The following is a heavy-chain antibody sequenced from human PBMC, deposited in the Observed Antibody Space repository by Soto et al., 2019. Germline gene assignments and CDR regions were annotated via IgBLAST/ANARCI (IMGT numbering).Heavy chain of an antibody. CDR1: GGTFSSYA. D-gene: IGHD6-6*01. CDR2: IIPIFGTA. Sequence: SVKVSCKASGGTFSSYAISWVRQAPGQGLEWMGGIIPIFGTANYAQKFQGRVTITADESTSTACMELSSLRSEDTAVYYCARGRPAIAALYYYGMDVWGQGTTVTVSS. J-gene: IGHJ6*02. CDR3: ARGRPAIAALYYYGMDV. V-gene: IGHV1-69*13.